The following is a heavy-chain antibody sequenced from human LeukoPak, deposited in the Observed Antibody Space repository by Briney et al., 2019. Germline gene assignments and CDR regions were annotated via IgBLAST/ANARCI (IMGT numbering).Heavy chain of an antibody. D-gene: IGHD2-21*02. CDR3: EKDIEYGGNSAPYFDY. J-gene: IGHJ4*02. V-gene: IGHV3-9*01. CDR1: GFTFEDYA. Sequence: PGRSLRLSCAASGFTFEDYAMHWVRQAPGEGLERVSGISWNSGSIGYADSVKGRFTISRDNAKSSLYTQMNSLRAEDTALYYCEKDIEYGGNSAPYFDYWGQGSLVTVSS. CDR2: ISWNSGSI.